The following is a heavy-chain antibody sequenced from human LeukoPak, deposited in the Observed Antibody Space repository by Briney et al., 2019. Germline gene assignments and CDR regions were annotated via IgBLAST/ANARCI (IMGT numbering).Heavy chain of an antibody. CDR2: ISWDGGST. D-gene: IGHD5-12*01. CDR3: ARGRVATYDY. CDR1: GFTFDDYA. Sequence: GGSLRLSCAASGFTFDDYAMHWVRQAPGKGLEWVSLISWDGGSTYYADSVKGRFTISRDNSKNSLYLQMNSLRAEDTAVYYCARGRVATYDYWGQGTLVTVSS. J-gene: IGHJ4*02. V-gene: IGHV3-43D*03.